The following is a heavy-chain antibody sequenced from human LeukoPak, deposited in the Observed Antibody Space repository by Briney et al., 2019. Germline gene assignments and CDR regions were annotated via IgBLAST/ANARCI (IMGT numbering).Heavy chain of an antibody. J-gene: IGHJ3*02. Sequence: TSQTLSLTCTVPGGSISSGSYYWSWIRQPAGKGLEWIRRIYTSGSTNYNPSLKSRVTISVDTSKNQFSLKLSFVTDAGTAVYYCARDVTTMIVVAPGAFDIWGQGTMVTVSS. CDR2: IYTSGST. V-gene: IGHV4-61*02. D-gene: IGHD3-22*01. CDR3: ARDVTTMIVVAPGAFDI. CDR1: GGSISSGSYY.